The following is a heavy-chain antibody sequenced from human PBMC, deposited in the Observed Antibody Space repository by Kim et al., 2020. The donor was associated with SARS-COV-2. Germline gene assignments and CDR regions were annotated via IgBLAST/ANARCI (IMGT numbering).Heavy chain of an antibody. CDR3: AKDGRGHGDYHWFDS. Sequence: SVRGRFTVSRDNFKTTLYLYMNSLRADDTAVYYCAKDGRGHGDYHWFDSWGQGTLVTVSS. V-gene: IGHV3-23*01. J-gene: IGHJ5*01. D-gene: IGHD4-17*01.